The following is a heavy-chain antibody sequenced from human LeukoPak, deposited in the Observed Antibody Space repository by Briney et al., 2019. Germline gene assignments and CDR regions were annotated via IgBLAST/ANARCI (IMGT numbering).Heavy chain of an antibody. CDR2: IYYSGST. CDR1: GGSISSYY. Sequence: SETLSLTCTVSGGSISSYYWSWIRQPPGKGLEWIGYIYYSGSTNYNPSLKSRVTISVDTPKNQFSLKLSSVTAADTAVYYCARHVDSGYDLAFDYWGQGTLVTVSS. V-gene: IGHV4-59*08. J-gene: IGHJ4*02. D-gene: IGHD5-12*01. CDR3: ARHVDSGYDLAFDY.